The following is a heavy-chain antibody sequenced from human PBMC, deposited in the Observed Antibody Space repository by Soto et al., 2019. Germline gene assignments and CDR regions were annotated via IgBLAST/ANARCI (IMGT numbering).Heavy chain of an antibody. CDR1: GGSIRSGDYY. V-gene: IGHV4-31*03. D-gene: IGHD3-10*01. CDR2: LYRSGST. J-gene: IGHJ4*02. CDR3: ARDFDDSGTSYFDY. Sequence: QVKLQESGPGLVKPSQTLSLTCTVSGGSIRSGDYYWSWIRQHPGKGLEWIGYLYRSGSTSSNPSLKSRVTRSVDRSKNQFSLKLSSVTAADTAVYYCARDFDDSGTSYFDYWGQGILVTVSS.